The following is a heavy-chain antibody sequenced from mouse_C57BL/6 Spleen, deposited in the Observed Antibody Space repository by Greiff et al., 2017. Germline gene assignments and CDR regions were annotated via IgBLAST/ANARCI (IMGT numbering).Heavy chain of an antibody. CDR1: GFTFSDYG. Sequence: VHLVESGGGLVKPGGSLKLSCAASGFTFSDYGMHWVRQAPEKGLEWVAYISSGSSTIYYADTVKGRFTISRDNAKNTLFLQMTSLRSEDTAMYYCARPLYDGYFYAMDYWGQGTSVTVSS. J-gene: IGHJ4*01. V-gene: IGHV5-17*01. CDR3: ARPLYDGYFYAMDY. D-gene: IGHD2-3*01. CDR2: ISSGSSTI.